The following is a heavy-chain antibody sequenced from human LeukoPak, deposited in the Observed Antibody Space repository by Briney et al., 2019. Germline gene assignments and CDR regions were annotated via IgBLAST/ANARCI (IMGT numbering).Heavy chain of an antibody. Sequence: PSETLSLTCTVSGGSISSYYWSWIRQPAGKGLEWIGRIYSTGSANYNPSLKSRVTMSVDTSKNQFSLRLRSVTAADTAVYYCARQIASAGTAGFDFWGQGALVTVSS. CDR2: IYSTGSA. V-gene: IGHV4-4*07. D-gene: IGHD6-13*01. CDR1: GGSISSYY. CDR3: ARQIASAGTAGFDF. J-gene: IGHJ4*02.